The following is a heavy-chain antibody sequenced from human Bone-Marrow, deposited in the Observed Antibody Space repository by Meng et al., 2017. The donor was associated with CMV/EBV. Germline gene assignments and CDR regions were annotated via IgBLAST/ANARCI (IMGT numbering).Heavy chain of an antibody. Sequence: SETLSLTCTVSGGSISTNGVYWGWIRQSPGKGLEWIASIYYTGTTYYSPSLKSRLTISVDTSKNQFSLSPTSVNAADTAVYYCVRIVGSSDLDFWGQGTLVTVSS. CDR3: VRIVGSSDLDF. CDR2: IYYTGTT. J-gene: IGHJ4*02. CDR1: GGSISTNGVY. V-gene: IGHV4-39*07. D-gene: IGHD1-26*01.